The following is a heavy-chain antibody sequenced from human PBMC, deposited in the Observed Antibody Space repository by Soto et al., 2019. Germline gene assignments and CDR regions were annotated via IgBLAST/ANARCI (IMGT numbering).Heavy chain of an antibody. Sequence: GGSLRLSCAASGFTFSSYALSWVRQAPGKGLEWVSVISGSGGSTYYADSVKGRFTISRDNSKNTLYLQMSSLRADDTALYYCAKDISGNYYDFDYWGQGTLVTVSS. CDR3: AKDISGNYYDFDY. J-gene: IGHJ4*02. V-gene: IGHV3-23*01. CDR1: GFTFSSYA. CDR2: ISGSGGST. D-gene: IGHD1-26*01.